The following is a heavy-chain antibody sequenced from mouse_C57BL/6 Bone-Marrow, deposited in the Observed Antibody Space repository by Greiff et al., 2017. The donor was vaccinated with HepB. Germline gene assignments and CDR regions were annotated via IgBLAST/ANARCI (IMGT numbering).Heavy chain of an antibody. CDR1: GFTFSSYA. Sequence: EVKLVESGGGLVKPGGSLKLSCAASGFTFSSYAMSWVRQTPEKRLEWVATISDGGSYTYYPDNVKGRFTISRDNAKNNLYLQMSHLKSEDTARYYCARGGGSSSYFDYWGQGTPLTVSS. D-gene: IGHD1-1*01. J-gene: IGHJ2*01. V-gene: IGHV5-4*03. CDR3: ARGGGSSSYFDY. CDR2: ISDGGSYT.